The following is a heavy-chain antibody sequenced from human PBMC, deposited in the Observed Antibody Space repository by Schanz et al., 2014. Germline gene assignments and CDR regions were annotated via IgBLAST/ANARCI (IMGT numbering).Heavy chain of an antibody. Sequence: EVQLVESGGGLVKPGDSLRLSCAASGITFSDYAMSWVRQAPGKGLEWVSSISSTSTYLYYADSVKGRFTISRDSARNSLYLHLNSLRAEDTAVYYCAREVGGSFGQHYWGQGALVTVSS. D-gene: IGHD1-26*01. CDR2: ISSTSTYL. V-gene: IGHV3-21*01. J-gene: IGHJ4*02. CDR1: GITFSDYA. CDR3: AREVGGSFGQHY.